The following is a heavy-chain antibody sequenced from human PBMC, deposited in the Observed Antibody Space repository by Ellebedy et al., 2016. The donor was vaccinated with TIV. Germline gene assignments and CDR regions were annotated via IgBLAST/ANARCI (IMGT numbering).Heavy chain of an antibody. V-gene: IGHV3-23*01. J-gene: IGHJ3*02. D-gene: IGHD3-10*01. CDR3: AKRLFFGEFYPFDI. Sequence: GESLKISCAASGFTFSSYAMGWVRQAPGKGLDWVSGISGSGGDTFYADSVKDRFTISRDNSKNTLYLQIDSLRAEDTAVYYCAKRLFFGEFYPFDIWGQGTMVTVSS. CDR1: GFTFSSYA. CDR2: ISGSGGDT.